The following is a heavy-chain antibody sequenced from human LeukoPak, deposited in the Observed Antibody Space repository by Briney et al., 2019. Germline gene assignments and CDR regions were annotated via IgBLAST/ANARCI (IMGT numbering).Heavy chain of an antibody. CDR2: IIPIFGTA. V-gene: IGHV1-69*13. Sequence: SVKVSCKASGGTFSSYAISWGRQAPGQGLERMGGIIPIFGTANYAQKFQGRVTITADESTSKAYMELSSLRSEDTAVYYCARDLVDYGDYYFAYWGQGTLVTVSS. D-gene: IGHD4-17*01. CDR3: ARDLVDYGDYYFAY. CDR1: GGTFSSYA. J-gene: IGHJ4*02.